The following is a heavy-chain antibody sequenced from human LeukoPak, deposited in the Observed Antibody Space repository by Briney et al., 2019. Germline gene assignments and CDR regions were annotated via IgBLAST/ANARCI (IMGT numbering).Heavy chain of an antibody. Sequence: PGGSLRLSCAGSGFTFSTFWMTWVRQAPGKGLEWVANIKEDGSDKYYVDSVKGRSTISRDNAKNSLSLQMNSLRAEDTAVYYCARDREHHFDYWGQGTLVTVSS. CDR1: GFTFSTFW. D-gene: IGHD1-1*01. CDR2: IKEDGSDK. CDR3: ARDREHHFDY. J-gene: IGHJ4*02. V-gene: IGHV3-7*01.